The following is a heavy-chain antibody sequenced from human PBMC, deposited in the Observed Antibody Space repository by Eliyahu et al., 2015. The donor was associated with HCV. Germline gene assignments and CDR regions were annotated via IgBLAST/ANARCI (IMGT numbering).Heavy chain of an antibody. CDR2: IDEDGRDT. CDR1: GLIFXXHX. J-gene: IGHJ6*02. V-gene: IGHV3-74*02. CDR3: AKAEKFYYHALEL. D-gene: IGHD3-22*01. Sequence: QLVESGGGVVQPGXSXRLSCEASGLIFXXHXMXWVRQVPGKGLVWVSRIDEDGRDTTYADFVRGRFITSRDNSRRVLYLHMTSLRVEDTAVYYCAKAEKFYYHALELWGQGTTVTVSS.